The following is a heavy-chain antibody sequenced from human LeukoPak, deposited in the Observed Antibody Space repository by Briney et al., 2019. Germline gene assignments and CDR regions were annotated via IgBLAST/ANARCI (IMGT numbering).Heavy chain of an antibody. D-gene: IGHD6-19*01. CDR1: GGTFSRYA. Sequence: ASVKVSCKASGGTFSRYAISWVRQAPGQGLEWMGGIIPILAIANYAQKFQGRVTITADKSTSTAYMELSSLRSEDSAVYFCASSGVAGTVLDYWGQGTLVTVSS. CDR2: IIPILAIA. J-gene: IGHJ4*02. CDR3: ASSGVAGTVLDY. V-gene: IGHV1-69*10.